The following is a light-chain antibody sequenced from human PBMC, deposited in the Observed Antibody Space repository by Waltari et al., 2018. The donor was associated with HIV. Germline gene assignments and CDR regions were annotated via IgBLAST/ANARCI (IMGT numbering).Light chain of an antibody. CDR1: NSNIGNNI. CDR3: AAFDDELDGVL. CDR2: KND. V-gene: IGLV1-44*01. J-gene: IGLJ2*01. Sequence: QSVLTQAPSASGTPGQRVTLSCSGGNSNIGNNIVNWYQHLPGTAPKLLIQKNDQRPLGVPDRFSGSKSGTSASLAISGLQSEDEADYYCAAFDDELDGVLFGGGTKLTVL.